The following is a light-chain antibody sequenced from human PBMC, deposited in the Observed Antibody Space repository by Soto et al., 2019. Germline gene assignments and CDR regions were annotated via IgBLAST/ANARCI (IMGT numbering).Light chain of an antibody. Sequence: IVLTQYPATLVLSPGDIATLCCRTSQSVSNYLAWYQQKPGQAPRLLIYDASTRATDVPSTFSACGSGTEFNLTISNLQSDDFALSFYQHPFRWPLTFGRGTQLEIK. CDR2: DAS. CDR3: QHPFRWPLT. CDR1: QSVSNY. V-gene: IGKV3-11*01. J-gene: IGKJ5*01.